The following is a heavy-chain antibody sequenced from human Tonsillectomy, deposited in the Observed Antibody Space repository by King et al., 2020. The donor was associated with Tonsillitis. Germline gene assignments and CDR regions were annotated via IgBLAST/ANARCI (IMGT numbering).Heavy chain of an antibody. J-gene: IGHJ2*01. CDR1: GFTFDDYA. V-gene: IGHV3-9*01. Sequence: VQLVESGGGLVQPGRSLRLSCAASGFTFDDYAMHWVRQAPGKGLEWVSGISWNSGSIGYADSVKGRFTISRDNAKNSLYLQMNSLRAEDTALYYCTKVTSSWLIYWYFDLWGRGTLVTVSS. CDR3: TKVTSSWLIYWYFDL. CDR2: ISWNSGSI. D-gene: IGHD6-13*01.